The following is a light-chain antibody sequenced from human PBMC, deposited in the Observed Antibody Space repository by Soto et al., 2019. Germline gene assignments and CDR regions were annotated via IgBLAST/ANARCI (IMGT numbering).Light chain of an antibody. Sequence: DIQMTQSPSILSASIGDRVTITCRASQSISILLAWYQQKPGKAPKLLIYTASSLESGVPSRFSGSGSGTEFTLTISSLQPDDFATYYCQQYNSYSWTFGQGTKVEIK. CDR3: QQYNSYSWT. CDR2: TAS. CDR1: QSISIL. V-gene: IGKV1-5*03. J-gene: IGKJ1*01.